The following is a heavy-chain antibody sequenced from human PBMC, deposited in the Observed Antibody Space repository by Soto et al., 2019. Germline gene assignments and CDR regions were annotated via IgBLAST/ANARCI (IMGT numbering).Heavy chain of an antibody. Sequence: PGGSLRLSCAASGFAFSTFAMTWVRQAPGKGLEWVAAISVSGNNAYYADSVKGRFTISRDNSQNSVFLQMSSLIADDTAVYYCARDQLRPGILYSLGVLLPEYDLWGQGTLVTVSS. D-gene: IGHD3-22*01. V-gene: IGHV3-23*01. J-gene: IGHJ5*02. CDR1: GFAFSTFA. CDR2: ISVSGNNA. CDR3: ARDQLRPGILYSLGVLLPEYDL.